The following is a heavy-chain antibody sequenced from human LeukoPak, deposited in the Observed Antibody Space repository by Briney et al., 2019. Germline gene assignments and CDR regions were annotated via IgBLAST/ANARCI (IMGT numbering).Heavy chain of an antibody. D-gene: IGHD4-23*01. V-gene: IGHV3-7*05. CDR3: ARETRGTVGSY. Sequence: RGSLRLSCVPSVSTPNTYSKTWCRHTPGKRREWVASLKQDGSDKYYVGAVKGRFTISRDNAENSLYLQMNSLRAEDTAVYYCARETRGTVGSYWGRGTLVTVSS. CDR2: LKQDGSDK. CDR1: VSTPNTYS. J-gene: IGHJ4*02.